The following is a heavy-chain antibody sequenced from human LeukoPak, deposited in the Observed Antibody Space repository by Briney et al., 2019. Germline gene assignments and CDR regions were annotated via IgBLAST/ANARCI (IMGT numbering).Heavy chain of an antibody. J-gene: IGHJ3*02. D-gene: IGHD1-1*01. Sequence: GGSLRLSCAASGFTFSSYDMHWVRQATGKGLEWVSAIGTAGDTYYPGSVKGRFTISRENAKNSLYLQMNSLRAGDTAVHYCARDGKGSAFDIWGQGTMVTVSS. CDR3: ARDGKGSAFDI. CDR2: IGTAGDT. V-gene: IGHV3-13*01. CDR1: GFTFSSYD.